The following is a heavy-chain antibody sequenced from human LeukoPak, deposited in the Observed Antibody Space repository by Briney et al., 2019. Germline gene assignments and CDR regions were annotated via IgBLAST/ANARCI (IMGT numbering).Heavy chain of an antibody. Sequence: PGGSLRLSCAASGFTFSSYSMSWVRQAPGKGLEWVSSISSSSSYIYYADSVKGRFTISRDNAKNSLYLQMNSLRAEDTAVYYCASSIADYDFWSGYSSYWGQGTLVTVSS. CDR3: ASSIADYDFWSGYSSY. CDR2: ISSSSSYI. CDR1: GFTFSSYS. V-gene: IGHV3-21*01. J-gene: IGHJ4*02. D-gene: IGHD3-3*01.